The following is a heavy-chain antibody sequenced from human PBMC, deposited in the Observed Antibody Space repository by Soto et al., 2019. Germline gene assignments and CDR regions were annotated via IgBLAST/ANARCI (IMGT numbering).Heavy chain of an antibody. J-gene: IGHJ4*02. CDR1: GGSMGNYF. CDR2: IHYSGTT. CDR3: AAGEASSRNLAPYYLDF. D-gene: IGHD6-13*01. V-gene: IGHV4-59*01. Sequence: SETLSLTCTVSGGSMGNYFWTWIRQPPGKGLEWIGYIHYSGTTSFFPSYNPSLRSRVTISEDTSKNQFSLKLLSVTTADTAVYFCAAGEASSRNLAPYYLDFWGQGTLVTVSS.